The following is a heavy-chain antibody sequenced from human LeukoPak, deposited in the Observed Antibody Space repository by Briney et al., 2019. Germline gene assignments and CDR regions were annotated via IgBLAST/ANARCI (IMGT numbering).Heavy chain of an antibody. J-gene: IGHJ4*02. D-gene: IGHD2-21*02. Sequence: GGSLRLSCAASGFTFSSYRMNWVRQAPGKGLEWVSSISSSSSYIYYADSVKGRFTISRDNAKNSLYLQMNSLRAEDTAVYYCARDATAIDAFDYWGQGTLVTVSS. CDR3: ARDATAIDAFDY. V-gene: IGHV3-21*01. CDR2: ISSSSSYI. CDR1: GFTFSSYR.